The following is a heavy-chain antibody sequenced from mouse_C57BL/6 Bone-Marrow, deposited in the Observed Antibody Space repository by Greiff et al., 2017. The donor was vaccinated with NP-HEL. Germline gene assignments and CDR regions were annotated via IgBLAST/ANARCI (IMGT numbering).Heavy chain of an antibody. J-gene: IGHJ4*01. CDR1: GYTFTNYW. D-gene: IGHD1-1*01. V-gene: IGHV1-63*01. CDR3: ARGAHYYGSSSYAMDY. Sequence: QVQLQQSGAELVRPGTSVKMSCKASGYTFTNYWIGWAKQRPGHGLEWIGDIYPGGGYTNYNEKFKGKATLTADKSSSTAYMQFSSLTSEDSAIHYCARGAHYYGSSSYAMDYWGQGTSVTVSS. CDR2: IYPGGGYT.